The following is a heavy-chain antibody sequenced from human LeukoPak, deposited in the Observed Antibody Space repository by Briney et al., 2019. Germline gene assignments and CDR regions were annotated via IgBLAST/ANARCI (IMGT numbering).Heavy chain of an antibody. J-gene: IGHJ4*02. D-gene: IGHD5-12*01. Sequence: GASVKVSCKASGYIFSDYYMHWVRQAPGQGLEWLGWINPKSGAADYAQQFRGRVTMTRDTSINTDYMEMKRVTSEDTAVYYCARDKGWQWLPKGNYFDYWGQGTLDTVSS. V-gene: IGHV1-2*02. CDR3: ARDKGWQWLPKGNYFDY. CDR2: INPKSGAA. CDR1: GYIFSDYY.